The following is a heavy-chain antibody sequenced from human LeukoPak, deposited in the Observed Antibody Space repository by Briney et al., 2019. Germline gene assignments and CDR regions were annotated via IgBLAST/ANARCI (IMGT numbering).Heavy chain of an antibody. D-gene: IGHD2-21*01. CDR3: ARHHSKGPHFDY. CDR1: GGSISSYY. J-gene: IGHJ4*02. CDR2: IYYSGRT. V-gene: IGHV4-59*08. Sequence: SETLSLTCTVSGGSISSYYWSWIRQPPGKGLEWIGYIYYSGRTNYNPPLKSRVTISVDTSKNQFSLKLSSVAAADAAVYYCARHHSKGPHFDYWGQGTLVTVSS.